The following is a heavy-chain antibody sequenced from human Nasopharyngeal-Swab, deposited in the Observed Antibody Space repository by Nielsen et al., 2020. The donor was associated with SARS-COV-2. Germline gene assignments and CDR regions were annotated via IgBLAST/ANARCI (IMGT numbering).Heavy chain of an antibody. D-gene: IGHD4-17*01. CDR2: ISSSSSYI. V-gene: IGHV3-21*01. J-gene: IGHJ4*02. CDR1: GFTFSSYS. Sequence: GGSLRLSCAVSGFTFSSYSMNWVRQAPGKGLEWVSSISSSSSYIYYADSVKGRFTISRDNAKNSLYLQMNSLRAEDTAVYYCASDFYGDYSDYWGQGTLVTVSS. CDR3: ASDFYGDYSDY.